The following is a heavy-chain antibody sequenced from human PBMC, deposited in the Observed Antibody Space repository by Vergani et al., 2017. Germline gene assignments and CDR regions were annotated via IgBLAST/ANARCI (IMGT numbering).Heavy chain of an antibody. J-gene: IGHJ3*02. CDR1: GLTFSSYD. Sequence: EVQLVESGGGLVQPGGSLRLSCAASGLTFSSYDMNWVRQATGKGLEWVSAIGTAGDTYYPGSVKGRFTISRENAKNSLYLQMNSLRARDTAVYYCARQNMVRRCTAFDIWGQGTMVTVSS. CDR2: IGTAGDT. D-gene: IGHD3-10*01. V-gene: IGHV3-13*01. CDR3: ARQNMVRRCTAFDI.